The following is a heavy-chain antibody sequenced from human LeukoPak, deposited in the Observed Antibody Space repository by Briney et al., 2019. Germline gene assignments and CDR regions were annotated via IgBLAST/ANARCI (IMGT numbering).Heavy chain of an antibody. CDR2: ISWNSGSI. CDR1: GFTFSSYS. V-gene: IGHV3-9*01. D-gene: IGHD3-10*01. J-gene: IGHJ4*02. Sequence: PGGSLRLSCAASGFTFSSYSMNWVRQAPGKGLEWVSGISWNSGSIGYADSVKGRFTISRDNAKNSLYLQMNSLRAEDTALYYCAKDKAMVRGVITRVLDYWGQGTLVTVSS. CDR3: AKDKAMVRGVITRVLDY.